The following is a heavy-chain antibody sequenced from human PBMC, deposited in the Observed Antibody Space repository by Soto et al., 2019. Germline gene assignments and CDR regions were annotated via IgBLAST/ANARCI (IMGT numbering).Heavy chain of an antibody. CDR2: ISFTGDT. Sequence: QVQLQESGPGLVKPSETLSLICTVSGDSVSGGGYYWTWIRQPPGKGLEWIGYISFTGDTTYNPALGSRVTIAMHTSKNQFSLKLTSATAADTARYYCSSGGHYYHSMIWGPGTLVTVSS. V-gene: IGHV4-61*08. J-gene: IGHJ4*02. D-gene: IGHD3-22*01. CDR3: SSGGHYYHSMI. CDR1: GDSVSGGGYY.